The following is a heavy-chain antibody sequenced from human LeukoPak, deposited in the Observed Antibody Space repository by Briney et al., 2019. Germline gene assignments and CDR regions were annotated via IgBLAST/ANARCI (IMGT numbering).Heavy chain of an antibody. D-gene: IGHD3-22*01. CDR3: ARDYYDSSGKADAFDI. J-gene: IGHJ3*02. CDR2: IWYGGSNK. Sequence: GGSLRLSCAASGFTFSSYGMHWVRQAPGKGLEWVAVIWYGGSNKYYADSVKGRFTISRDNSKNTLYLQMNSLRAEDTAVYYCARDYYDSSGKADAFDIWGQGTMVTVSS. CDR1: GFTFSSYG. V-gene: IGHV3-33*08.